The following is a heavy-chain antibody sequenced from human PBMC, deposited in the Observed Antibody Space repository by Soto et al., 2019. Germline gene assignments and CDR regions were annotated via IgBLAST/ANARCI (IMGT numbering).Heavy chain of an antibody. V-gene: IGHV3-74*01. CDR1: GFTFKNYW. D-gene: IGHD3-16*02. CDR2: INSDGSNR. J-gene: IGHJ6*02. CDR3: ARQCNRHNCYGIDV. Sequence: GGSLRLSCEASGFTFKNYWMHWVRQAPGKGLVWVSRINSDGSNRRYADSVQGRFTISRDNAKNTLFLQMNSLRAEDTAVYFCARQCNRHNCYGIDVWGQGTPVTVSS.